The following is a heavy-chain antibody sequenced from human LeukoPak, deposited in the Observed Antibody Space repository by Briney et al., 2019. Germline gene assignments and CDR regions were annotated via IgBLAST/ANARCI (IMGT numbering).Heavy chain of an antibody. CDR3: ARDLWFGELWQLDY. CDR2: ISSGSSAR. J-gene: IGHJ4*02. Sequence: GSLRLSCAASGFTFSSHSMNWVRQTPGKGLEWVSYISSGSSARYYADSVKGRFTISRDDARNSLYLQMNSLRAEDTAVYYCARDLWFGELWQLDYWGQGTLVTVSS. D-gene: IGHD3-10*01. CDR1: GFTFSSHS. V-gene: IGHV3-48*01.